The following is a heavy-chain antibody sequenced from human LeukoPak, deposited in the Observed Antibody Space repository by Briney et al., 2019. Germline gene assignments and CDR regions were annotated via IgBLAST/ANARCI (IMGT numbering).Heavy chain of an antibody. CDR3: ASYTVPTYYYDSSGHYSDY. Sequence: SETLSLTCAVSGYSISSGYYWGWIRQPPGKGLEWIGSIYHSGSTYYNPSLKSRVTISVDTSKNQFSLKLSSVTAADTAVYYCASYTVPTYYYDSSGHYSDYWGQGTLVTVSS. CDR1: GYSISSGYY. D-gene: IGHD3-22*01. V-gene: IGHV4-38-2*01. J-gene: IGHJ4*02. CDR2: IYHSGST.